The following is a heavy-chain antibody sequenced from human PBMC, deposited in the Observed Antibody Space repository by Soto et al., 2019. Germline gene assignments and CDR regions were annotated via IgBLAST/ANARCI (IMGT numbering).Heavy chain of an antibody. V-gene: IGHV3-23*01. CDR2: ISGSGGST. D-gene: IGHD6-13*01. CDR3: AKDLTAAAGIGYYYYYGMDV. J-gene: IGHJ6*02. CDR1: GLTVCSYA. Sequence: PGGSMRLSCAASGLTVCSYAMSWVRQDPGKGLECVSAISGSGGSTYYADSVKGRFTISRDNSKNTLYLQMNSLRAEDTAVYYCAKDLTAAAGIGYYYYYGMDVWGQGTTVTVSS.